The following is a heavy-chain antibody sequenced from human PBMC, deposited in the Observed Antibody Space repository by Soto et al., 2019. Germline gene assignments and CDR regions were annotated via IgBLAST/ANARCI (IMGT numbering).Heavy chain of an antibody. CDR3: AKGDRTGTMVEKRADY. V-gene: IGHV3-23*01. CDR2: ISGSGGST. J-gene: IGHJ4*02. D-gene: IGHD3-10*01. Sequence: GGSLRLSCAASGFTFSSYAMSWVRQAPGKGLEWVSAISGSGGSTYYADSVKGRFTISRDNSKNTLYLQMNSLRAEDTAVYYCAKGDRTGTMVEKRADYWGQGTLVTVSS. CDR1: GFTFSSYA.